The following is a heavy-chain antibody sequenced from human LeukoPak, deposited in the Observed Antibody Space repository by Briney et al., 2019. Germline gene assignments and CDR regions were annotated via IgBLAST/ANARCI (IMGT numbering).Heavy chain of an antibody. J-gene: IGHJ4*02. CDR1: GFTFSSNY. CDR3: ARGRGSGSYPFDY. V-gene: IGHV3-53*01. Sequence: GGSLRLSCAASGFTFSSNYMSWVRQAPGKGLEWVSVIYSGGRTYYADSVKGRFTISRDNSKNTLYLQMNSLRAEDTAVYYCARGRGSGSYPFDYWGQGTLVTVSS. D-gene: IGHD3-10*01. CDR2: IYSGGRT.